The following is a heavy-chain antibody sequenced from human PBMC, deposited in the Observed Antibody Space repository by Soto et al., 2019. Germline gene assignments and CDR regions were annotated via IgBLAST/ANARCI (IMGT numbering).Heavy chain of an antibody. V-gene: IGHV4-59*08. CDR2: IYYSGNT. Sequence: QVQLQASGPGLLKPSETLSLTCAVSGGSISSYYWSWIRQPPGKGLEWIGYIYYSGNTNYNPSLKSPLTISVDPPTNQFSLQLTSVTASATAPYYCENYGGHSSGGRCDGHYYYSLDVWCKGTAVTVSS. CDR3: ENYGGHSSGGRCDGHYYYSLDV. CDR1: GGSISSYY. J-gene: IGHJ6*03. D-gene: IGHD2-15*01.